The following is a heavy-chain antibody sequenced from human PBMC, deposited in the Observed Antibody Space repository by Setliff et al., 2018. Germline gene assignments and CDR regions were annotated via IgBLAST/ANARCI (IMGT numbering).Heavy chain of an antibody. CDR1: DFSVGSVYY. V-gene: IGHV4-38-2*02. D-gene: IGHD3-10*01. CDR3: ARDRYYGSGSYYNYFDK. CDR2: IYTTGRT. Sequence: SETLSLTCTVSDFSVGSVYYWGWIRQSPGKGLEWIGHIYTTGRTDYNPSLKSRVTISLDTPKNQFSLKLTSVTAADTAVYYCARDRYYGSGSYYNYFDKWGQGSLVTVSS. J-gene: IGHJ4*02.